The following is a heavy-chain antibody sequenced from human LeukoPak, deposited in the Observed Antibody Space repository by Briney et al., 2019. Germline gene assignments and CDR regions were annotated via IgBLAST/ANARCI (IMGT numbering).Heavy chain of an antibody. J-gene: IGHJ6*03. Sequence: GGSLRLSCTVSGFTFSNYWMRWVRQAPGKGLEWVAVIWYDGSNKYYADSVKGRFTISRDNSKNTLYLQMNSLRAEDTAVYYCARDRSSPYYYMDVWGKGTTVTVSS. CDR1: GFTFSNYW. V-gene: IGHV3-33*08. D-gene: IGHD6-13*01. CDR2: IWYDGSNK. CDR3: ARDRSSPYYYMDV.